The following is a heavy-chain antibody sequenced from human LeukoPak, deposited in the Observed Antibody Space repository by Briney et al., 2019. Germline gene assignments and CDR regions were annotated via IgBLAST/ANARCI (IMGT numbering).Heavy chain of an antibody. V-gene: IGHV4-59*01. CDR3: ARSDFFDAFDI. Sequence: SETLSLTCTVSGGSISSYYWSWIRQPPGKGLEWIGYIYYSGSTNYNPSLKSRVTISVDMSKNQFSLKLSSVTAADTAVYYCARSDFFDAFDIWGQGTMVTVSS. CDR2: IYYSGST. D-gene: IGHD2-21*02. CDR1: GGSISSYY. J-gene: IGHJ3*02.